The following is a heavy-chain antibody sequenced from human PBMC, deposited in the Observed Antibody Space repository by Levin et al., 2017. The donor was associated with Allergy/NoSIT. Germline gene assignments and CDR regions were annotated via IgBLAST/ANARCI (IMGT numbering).Heavy chain of an antibody. V-gene: IGHV3-30*18. CDR1: GFTFSSYG. CDR3: ANDYDSSGYDY. J-gene: IGHJ4*02. Sequence: PGGSLRLSCAASGFTFSSYGIHWVRQAPRKGLEGVAVISFDGSNKYYADSVKARYTITRDNSKNTLDLQMNSLRAEDTAVYYCANDYDSSGYDYWGQGTLVTVSS. D-gene: IGHD3-22*01. CDR2: ISFDGSNK.